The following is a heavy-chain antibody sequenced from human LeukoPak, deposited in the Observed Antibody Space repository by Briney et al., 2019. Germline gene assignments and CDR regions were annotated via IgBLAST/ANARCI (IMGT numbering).Heavy chain of an antibody. CDR2: ISYDGSNK. Sequence: GGSLRLSCAASGFTFSSYGMHWVRQAPGKGLEWVAVISYDGSNKYYADSVKGRFTISRDNSNNTLYLQMNSLRAEDTAVYYCAKDRAAGSGHAPFDYWGQGTLVTVSS. D-gene: IGHD3-10*01. J-gene: IGHJ4*02. V-gene: IGHV3-30*18. CDR1: GFTFSSYG. CDR3: AKDRAAGSGHAPFDY.